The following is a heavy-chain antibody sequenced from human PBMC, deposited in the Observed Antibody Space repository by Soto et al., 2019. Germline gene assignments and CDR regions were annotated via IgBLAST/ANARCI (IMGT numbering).Heavy chain of an antibody. V-gene: IGHV3-74*01. CDR2: TNSDGSST. J-gene: IGHJ4*02. D-gene: IGHD2-15*01. CDR3: TRGPTSYCSGGSCHGIDY. CDR1: GFTFSSHW. Sequence: EVQLVESGGGLVQPGGSLRLSCVASGFTFSSHWMHWVRQVPGKGLVWVSRTNSDGSSTSYADSVKGRFTISRDNAKSTLYLQMNSLRAEDTAVYYCTRGPTSYCSGGSCHGIDYWGQGTPVTVSS.